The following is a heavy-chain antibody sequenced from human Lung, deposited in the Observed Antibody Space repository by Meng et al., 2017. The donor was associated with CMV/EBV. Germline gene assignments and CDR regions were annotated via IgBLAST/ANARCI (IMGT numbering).Heavy chain of an antibody. CDR3: ARRSGSYVNAFDI. D-gene: IGHD1-26*01. CDR2: ISSSGSTM. V-gene: IGHV3-48*03. J-gene: IGHJ3*02. Sequence: SCAASGFTFSSYEMNWVRQAPGKGLEWVSYISSSGSTMYYADSVKGRFTISRDNAKNSLYLQMNSLRVEDTAVYYCARRSGSYVNAFDIWGQGTVVTVSS. CDR1: GFTFSSYE.